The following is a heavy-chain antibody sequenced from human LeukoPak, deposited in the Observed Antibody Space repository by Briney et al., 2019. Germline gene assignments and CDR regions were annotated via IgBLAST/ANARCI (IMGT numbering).Heavy chain of an antibody. Sequence: APVKVSCKASGYTFTSYDINWVRQATGQGLEWMGWMNPNSGNTGYAQKFQGRVTMTRNTSISTAYMELSSLRSEDTAVYYCAREIDDSGAAGIGYYYYGMDVWGQGTTVTVSS. CDR1: GYTFTSYD. CDR3: AREIDDSGAAGIGYYYYGMDV. D-gene: IGHD6-13*01. V-gene: IGHV1-8*01. CDR2: MNPNSGNT. J-gene: IGHJ6*02.